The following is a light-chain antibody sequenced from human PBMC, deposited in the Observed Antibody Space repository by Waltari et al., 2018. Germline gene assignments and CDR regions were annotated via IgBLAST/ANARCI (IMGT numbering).Light chain of an antibody. CDR3: QQYNNWPPGT. Sequence: ETVVTQSPATLSVSRGERATLSCRTSQTIGRSLAWYQQRPGQAPRLVIYGASIRATGIPARFSGSGSETEFALTISGLLPEDSAVYYCQQYNNWPPGTFGQGTKVEI. V-gene: IGKV3-15*01. CDR2: GAS. CDR1: QTIGRS. J-gene: IGKJ1*01.